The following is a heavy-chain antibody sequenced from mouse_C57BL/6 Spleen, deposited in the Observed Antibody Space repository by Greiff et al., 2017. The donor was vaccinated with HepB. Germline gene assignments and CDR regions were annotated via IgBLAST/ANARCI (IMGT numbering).Heavy chain of an antibody. V-gene: IGHV1-82*01. CDR1: GYAFSSSW. CDR3: ARSPSLRHNWYVDV. CDR2: IYPGDGDT. J-gene: IGHJ1*03. Sequence: QVQLQQSGPELVKPGASVKISCKASGYAFSSSWMNWVKQRPGQGLEWIGRIYPGDGDTNYNGKFKGKATLTADKSSSTAYMQLSSLTSEDSAVYFCARSPSLRHNWYVDVWGTGTTVTVSS. D-gene: IGHD1-1*01.